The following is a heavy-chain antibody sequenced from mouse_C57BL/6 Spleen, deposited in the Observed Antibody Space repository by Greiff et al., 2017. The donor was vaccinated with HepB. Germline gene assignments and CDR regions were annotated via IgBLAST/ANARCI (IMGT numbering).Heavy chain of an antibody. CDR3: TRDYYGSSTFAY. Sequence: EVKLVESGEGLVKPGGSLKLSCAASGFTFSSYAMSWVRQTPEKRLEWVAYISSGGDYIYYADTVKGRFTISRDNARNTLYLQMSSLKSEDTAMYYCTRDYYGSSTFAYWGQGTLVTVSA. D-gene: IGHD1-1*01. J-gene: IGHJ3*01. CDR1: GFTFSSYA. CDR2: ISSGGDYI. V-gene: IGHV5-9-1*02.